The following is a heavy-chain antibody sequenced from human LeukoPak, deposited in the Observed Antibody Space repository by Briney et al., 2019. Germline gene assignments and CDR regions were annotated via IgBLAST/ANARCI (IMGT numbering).Heavy chain of an antibody. V-gene: IGHV3-23*01. Sequence: PGGSLRLSCAASGFSFSSYAMNWVRQAPGKGLEWVSVICGSSSSTYYVDSVKGRFTISRDNSKNTLYLQMNSLRAEDTAQYFCARDDYGDWPPLFDYWGQGTLVTVSS. CDR2: ICGSSSST. J-gene: IGHJ4*02. CDR1: GFSFSSYA. D-gene: IGHD4-17*01. CDR3: ARDDYGDWPPLFDY.